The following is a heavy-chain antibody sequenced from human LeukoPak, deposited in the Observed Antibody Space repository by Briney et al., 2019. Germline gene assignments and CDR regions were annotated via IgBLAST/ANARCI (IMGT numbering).Heavy chain of an antibody. V-gene: IGHV6-1*01. CDR3: ASVNHGYGHFDY. CDR1: GDSVSSNSAA. D-gene: IGHD5-12*01. Sequence: SQTLSLSCAISGDSVSSNSAAWNWIRQSPWRGLEWLGRTYYRSKWYNDYAVSVKSRITINPDTSKNQFSLQLNSVTPEDTAVYYCASVNHGYGHFDYWGQGTLVTVSS. CDR2: TYYRSKWYN. J-gene: IGHJ4*02.